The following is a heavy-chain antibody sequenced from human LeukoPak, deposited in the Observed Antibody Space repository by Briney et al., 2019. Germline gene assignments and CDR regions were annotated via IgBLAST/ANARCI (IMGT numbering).Heavy chain of an antibody. Sequence: GASVKVSCKASGYTFTSYGISWVRQAPGQGLEWMGGIIPIFGAANYAQKFQGRVAFTAEKSTNTVYMDLSSLRSEDTAVYYCARTTSQSIVAAGDYWGQGTLVTVSS. CDR3: ARTTSQSIVAAGDY. V-gene: IGHV1-69*06. CDR1: GYTFTSYG. D-gene: IGHD2-15*01. J-gene: IGHJ4*02. CDR2: IIPIFGAA.